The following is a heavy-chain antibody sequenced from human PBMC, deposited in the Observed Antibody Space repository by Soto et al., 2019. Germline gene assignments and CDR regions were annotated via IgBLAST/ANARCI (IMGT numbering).Heavy chain of an antibody. Sequence: QVQLQQWGAGPLRPLETLSLICGVSGGSFSGYYWAWIRQSPGKGLEWIGEINDRGSINYNPSLKSRVSISADTSKNHYSLNLRSVTAADTAVYYCARESHDILTGPPWVWYFDLWGRGTLVTVSS. V-gene: IGHV4-34*01. CDR2: INDRGSI. CDR3: ARESHDILTGPPWVWYFDL. D-gene: IGHD3-9*01. J-gene: IGHJ2*01. CDR1: GGSFSGYY.